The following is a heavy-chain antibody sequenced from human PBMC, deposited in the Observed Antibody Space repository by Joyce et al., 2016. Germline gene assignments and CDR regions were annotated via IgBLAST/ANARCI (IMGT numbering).Heavy chain of an antibody. D-gene: IGHD5-12*01. V-gene: IGHV4-34*01. J-gene: IGHJ4*02. Sequence: QVQLQQWGAGLLKPSESLSLTCAVYGGSFSGYYWSWIRQPPGKGLEWIGDISHTGITKYNPSLKSRVTISVDTSKNQFSLNLNSVTAADTAVYYCVRGLSPLRVATALGRTGGYIDYWGQGSLVTVSS. CDR3: VRGLSPLRVATALGRTGGYIDY. CDR1: GGSFSGYY. CDR2: ISHTGIT.